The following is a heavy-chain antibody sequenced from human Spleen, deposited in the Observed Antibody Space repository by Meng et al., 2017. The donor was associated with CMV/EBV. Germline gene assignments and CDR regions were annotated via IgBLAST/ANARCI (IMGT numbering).Heavy chain of an antibody. D-gene: IGHD3-22*01. CDR1: FTFHGYA. CDR3: AKVEHDSSGIYGLGVNAY. Sequence: FTFHGYAMGWVRQAPGKGLDWVSVLYSGGSSTYYADSVKGRFTISRDNSKNTLYLQMNSLRAEDTAVYYCAKVEHDSSGIYGLGVNAYWGQGTLVTVSS. V-gene: IGHV3-23*03. CDR2: LYSGGSST. J-gene: IGHJ4*02.